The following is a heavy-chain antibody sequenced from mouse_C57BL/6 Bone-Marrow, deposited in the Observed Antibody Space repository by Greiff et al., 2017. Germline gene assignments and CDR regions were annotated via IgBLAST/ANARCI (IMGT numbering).Heavy chain of an antibody. CDR2: IDPSDSYT. Sequence: VQLQQPGAELVMPGASVKLSCKASGYTFTSYWMHWVKQSPGQGLDWIGEIDPSDSYTNYNQKFQGKSTLTVAKSSSTASMQLSSLTSEESAVYYCAREEGYGYADWYCDVWGTGTTVTVS. J-gene: IGHJ1*03. CDR3: AREEGYGYADWYCDV. CDR1: GYTFTSYW. D-gene: IGHD2-2*01. V-gene: IGHV1-69*01.